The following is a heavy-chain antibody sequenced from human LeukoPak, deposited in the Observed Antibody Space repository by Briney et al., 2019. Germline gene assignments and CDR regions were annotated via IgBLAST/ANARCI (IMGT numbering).Heavy chain of an antibody. CDR2: INSDGSSI. V-gene: IGHV3-74*01. CDR1: GFTFSSYW. Sequence: AGGSLRLSCAASGFTFSSYWMHWVRQGPGKGLVWVSRINSDGSSITYADSVKGRFTISRDNAENTLYLQMNSLRAEDTAVYYCARDSEVAAIDYWGHGTLVTVSS. D-gene: IGHD2-15*01. J-gene: IGHJ4*01. CDR3: ARDSEVAAIDY.